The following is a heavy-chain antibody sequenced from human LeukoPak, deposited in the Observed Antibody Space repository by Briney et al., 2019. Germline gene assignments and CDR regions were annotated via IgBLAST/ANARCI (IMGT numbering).Heavy chain of an antibody. CDR1: GFTFSNYD. CDR3: ASSAGALIDC. J-gene: IGHJ4*02. CDR2: IWFDGSNK. V-gene: IGHV3-33*01. D-gene: IGHD6-19*01. Sequence: GGSLRLSCAASGFTFSNYDMHWVRQAPGKGLEWVAVIWFDGSNKFYADSVKGRFTISRDNSKNTLYLQMNSLRAGDTAVYYCASSAGALIDCWGQGTLVIVSS.